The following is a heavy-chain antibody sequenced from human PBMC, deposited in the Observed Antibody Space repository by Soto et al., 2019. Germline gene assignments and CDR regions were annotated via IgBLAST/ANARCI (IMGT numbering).Heavy chain of an antibody. V-gene: IGHV4-59*01. Sequence: SETLSLTCTVSGGSISSYYWSWIRQPPGKELQYIGYIYYSGSTNYNPSLKSRVTISVDTSKNQFSLKLSSVTAADTAVYYCARVRGIADFLDYWGQGTLVTVSS. CDR2: IYYSGST. D-gene: IGHD6-13*01. CDR1: GGSISSYY. J-gene: IGHJ4*02. CDR3: ARVRGIADFLDY.